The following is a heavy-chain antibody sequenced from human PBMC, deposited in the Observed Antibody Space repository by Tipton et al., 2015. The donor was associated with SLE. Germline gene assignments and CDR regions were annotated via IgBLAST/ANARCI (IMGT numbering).Heavy chain of an antibody. V-gene: IGHV4-34*01. D-gene: IGHD3-10*01. CDR2: INHSGST. Sequence: TLSLTCAVYGGSFSGYYWSWIRQPPGKGLEWIGEINHSGSTNYNPSLKSRVTISVDTSKNQFSLKLSSVTAADTAVYYCARGPGAFDYWGQGTLVPVSP. CDR3: ARGPGAFDY. J-gene: IGHJ4*02. CDR1: GGSFSGYY.